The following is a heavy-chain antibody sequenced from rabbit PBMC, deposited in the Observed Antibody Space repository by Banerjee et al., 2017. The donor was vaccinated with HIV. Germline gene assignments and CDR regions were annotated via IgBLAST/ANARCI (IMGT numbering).Heavy chain of an antibody. J-gene: IGHJ4*01. CDR3: ARGSATMTMVITGYYLGL. CDR1: GFTISSSYY. Sequence: QEQLEESGGGLVKPGASLTLTCTASGFTISSSYYMCWVRQAPGKGLECIACIYADSSGSTYYASWAKGRFTVSKTSSTTVTLQMTSLTAADTATYFCARGSATMTMVITGYYLGLWGPGTLVTVS. V-gene: IGHV1S45*01. CDR2: IYADSSGST. D-gene: IGHD2-1*01.